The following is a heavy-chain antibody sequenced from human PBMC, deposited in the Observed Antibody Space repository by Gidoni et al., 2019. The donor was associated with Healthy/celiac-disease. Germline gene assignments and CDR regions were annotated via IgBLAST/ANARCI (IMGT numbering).Heavy chain of an antibody. D-gene: IGHD4-17*01. CDR3: ASLNGDPRRYYYYGMDV. V-gene: IGHV3-21*01. Sequence: EVQLVESGGGLVKPGGSLRLSCAASGFTFSSYSMNGVRQAPGKGLEWVSSISSSSNYIYYADSVKGGITISRDNAKNSLYLQMNSLRAEDTAVYYCASLNGDPRRYYYYGMDVWGQGTTVTVSS. J-gene: IGHJ6*02. CDR2: ISSSSNYI. CDR1: GFTFSSYS.